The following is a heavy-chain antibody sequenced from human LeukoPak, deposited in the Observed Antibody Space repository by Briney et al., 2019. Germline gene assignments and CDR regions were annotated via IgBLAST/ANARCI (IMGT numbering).Heavy chain of an antibody. CDR2: INSDGSST. V-gene: IGHV3-74*01. D-gene: IGHD6-19*01. CDR1: GFTFSSYW. J-gene: IGHJ6*03. Sequence: GGSLRLSCAASGFTFSSYWMHWVRQAPGKGLVWVSRINSDGSSTSYADSVKGRFTISRDNAKNTLYLQMNSLRAEDTALYYCAKAAQWLASGGGHYYYMDVWGKGTTVTVSS. CDR3: AKAAQWLASGGGHYYYMDV.